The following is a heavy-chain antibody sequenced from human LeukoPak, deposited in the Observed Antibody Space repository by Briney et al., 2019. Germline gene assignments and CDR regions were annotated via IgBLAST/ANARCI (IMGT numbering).Heavy chain of an antibody. CDR1: GFTFSSYE. Sequence: GGSLKLSCAASGFTFSSYEMNWVRQAPGKGLEWVSYISSSGSTIYYADSVKGRFTISRDNAKNSLYLQMNSLRAEDTAVYYCAELGITMIGGVWGKGTTVTISS. CDR2: ISSSGSTI. D-gene: IGHD3-10*02. J-gene: IGHJ6*04. V-gene: IGHV3-48*03. CDR3: AELGITMIGGV.